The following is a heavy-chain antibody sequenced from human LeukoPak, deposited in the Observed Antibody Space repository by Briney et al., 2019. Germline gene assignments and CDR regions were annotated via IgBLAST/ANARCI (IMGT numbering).Heavy chain of an antibody. CDR2: ISAYNGNT. Sequence: GASVNVSCKASGYTFTSYGISWVRQAPGQGLEWMGWISAYNGNTNYAQKLQGRVTMTTDTSTSTAYMELRSLRSDDTAVYYCARDAITMVRGVISTRYYFDYWGQGTLVTVSS. CDR3: ARDAITMVRGVISTRYYFDY. D-gene: IGHD3-10*01. J-gene: IGHJ4*02. V-gene: IGHV1-18*01. CDR1: GYTFTSYG.